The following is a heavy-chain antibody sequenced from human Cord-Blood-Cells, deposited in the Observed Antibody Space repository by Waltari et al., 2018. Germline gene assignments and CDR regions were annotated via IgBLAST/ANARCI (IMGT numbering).Heavy chain of an antibody. D-gene: IGHD1-20*01. J-gene: IGHJ3*02. V-gene: IGHV4-34*01. Sequence: QVQLQQWGAGLLKPSETLSLTCAVYGGSFRGYYWSWIRQPPGKGLEWIGEINHSGSTNYHPSLKSRVTISVDTSKNQFSLKLSSVTAADTAVYYCAREGRHNWNDAFDIWGQGTMVTVSS. CDR1: GGSFRGYY. CDR2: INHSGST. CDR3: AREGRHNWNDAFDI.